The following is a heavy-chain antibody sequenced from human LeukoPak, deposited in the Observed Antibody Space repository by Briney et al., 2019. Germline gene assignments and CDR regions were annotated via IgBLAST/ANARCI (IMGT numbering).Heavy chain of an antibody. D-gene: IGHD5-24*01. Sequence: GGSLRLSCAASGFTVSSNYMSWVRQAPGKGLERVSSFYRGGNIYYADSVKGRFTISRDNSKNTLYLQMNSLRAGATAVYYCTRGDGYTYYFEDWGQGTLVTVSS. CDR1: GFTVSSNY. CDR3: TRGDGYTYYFED. V-gene: IGHV3-53*01. CDR2: FYRGGNI. J-gene: IGHJ4*02.